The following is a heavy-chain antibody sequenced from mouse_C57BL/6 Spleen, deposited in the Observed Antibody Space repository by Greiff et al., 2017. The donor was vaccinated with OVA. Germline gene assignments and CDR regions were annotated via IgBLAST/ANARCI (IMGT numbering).Heavy chain of an antibody. Sequence: EVQLQDSGGGLVKPGGSLKLSCAASGFTFSDYGMHWVRQAPEKGLEWVAYISSGSSTIYYADTVKGRFTISRDNAKNTLFLQMTSLRSEDTAMYYCARGITTVVEDYFDYWGQGTTLTVSS. CDR3: ARGITTVVEDYFDY. CDR2: ISSGSSTI. D-gene: IGHD1-1*01. V-gene: IGHV5-17*01. J-gene: IGHJ2*01. CDR1: GFTFSDYG.